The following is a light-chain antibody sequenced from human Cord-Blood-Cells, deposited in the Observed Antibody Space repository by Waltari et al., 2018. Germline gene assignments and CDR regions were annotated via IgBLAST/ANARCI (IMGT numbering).Light chain of an antibody. V-gene: IGKV1-13*02. J-gene: IGKJ2*01. Sequence: AIQLPQSPSSLSASVGGRVTITCRASQGISSALAWYQQKPGKAPQLLIYDASSLESGVPSRFSGSGSGTDFTLTISSLQPEDFATYDGQQFNSYQYTFGQGTKLEIK. CDR3: QQFNSYQYT. CDR1: QGISSA. CDR2: DAS.